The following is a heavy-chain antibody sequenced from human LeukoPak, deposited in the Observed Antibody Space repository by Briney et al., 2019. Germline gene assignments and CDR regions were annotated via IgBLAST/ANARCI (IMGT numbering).Heavy chain of an antibody. J-gene: IGHJ6*02. CDR1: GGSISSGGYY. CDR3: ARDTTTAVDV. Sequence: SETLSLTCTVSGGSISSGGYYWSWIRQHPGKGLEWIGYIYYSGSTYYNPSLKSRVTISVDTSKNQFSLKLSSATAADTAVYYCARDTTTAVDVWGQGTTVTVSS. CDR2: IYYSGST. V-gene: IGHV4-31*03. D-gene: IGHD1-1*01.